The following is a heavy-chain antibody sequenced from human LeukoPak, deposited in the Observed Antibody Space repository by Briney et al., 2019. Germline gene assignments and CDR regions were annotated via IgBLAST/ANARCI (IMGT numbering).Heavy chain of an antibody. Sequence: HPGRSLRLSCAASGFTFDDYAMHWVRQAPGKGLEWVSGISWNSGSIGYADSVKGRFTISRDNAKNSLYLQMNSLRAEDTALYYCAKVVFSGYSYGAFDYWGQGTLVTVSS. CDR1: GFTFDDYA. V-gene: IGHV3-9*01. D-gene: IGHD5-18*01. J-gene: IGHJ4*02. CDR3: AKVVFSGYSYGAFDY. CDR2: ISWNSGSI.